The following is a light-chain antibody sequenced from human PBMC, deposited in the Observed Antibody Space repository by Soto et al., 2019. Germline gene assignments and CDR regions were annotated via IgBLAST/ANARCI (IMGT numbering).Light chain of an antibody. CDR2: GAS. CDR1: QAVSSIL. V-gene: IGKV3-20*01. Sequence: EVVLTQAPGTLSLSPGERATLPCRASQAVSSILLAWYQQKPGQAPRLLIYGASSRATGIPDRFSGSGSGTDFTLTVSRLEPEDFAVYYCQQHGTSPIFGGGTKVDIK. CDR3: QQHGTSPI. J-gene: IGKJ4*01.